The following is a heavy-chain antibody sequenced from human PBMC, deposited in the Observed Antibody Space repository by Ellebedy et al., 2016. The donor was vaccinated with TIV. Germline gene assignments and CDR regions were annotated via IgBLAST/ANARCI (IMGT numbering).Heavy chain of an antibody. D-gene: IGHD2-15*01. CDR2: ISYSSSYT. CDR1: GFTFNDYY. V-gene: IGHV3-11*03. CDR3: ARATRDYYNGMDV. J-gene: IGHJ6*02. Sequence: GGSLRLXXAASGFTFNDYYMSWIRQAPGKGLEWVSYISYSSSYTNYADSVKGRFTISRDNAKNSLYLQMNSLRAEDTAVYYCARATRDYYNGMDVWGQGTTVTVSS.